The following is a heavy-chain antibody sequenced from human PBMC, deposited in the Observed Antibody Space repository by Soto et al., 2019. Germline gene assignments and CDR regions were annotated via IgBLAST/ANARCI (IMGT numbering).Heavy chain of an antibody. CDR3: ARLAGYCSGTSCYGYYGMDV. Sequence: SETLSLTCTVSGGSISSSSYYWGWIRQPPGKGLEWIGTFHYSGRTYYSPSLESRVTISVDTSKDQFSLKVSSVTAADTAVFYCARLAGYCSGTSCYGYYGMDVWGQGTTVTVS. CDR2: FHYSGRT. V-gene: IGHV4-39*01. J-gene: IGHJ6*02. D-gene: IGHD2-2*01. CDR1: GGSISSSSYY.